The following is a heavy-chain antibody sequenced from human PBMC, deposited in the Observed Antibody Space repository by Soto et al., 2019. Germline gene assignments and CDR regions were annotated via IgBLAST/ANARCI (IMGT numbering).Heavy chain of an antibody. CDR3: ARGGTKEGLDV. CDR2: TSYDGSNN. CDR1: GFTFRSYV. J-gene: IGHJ4*02. D-gene: IGHD3-16*01. V-gene: IGHV3-33*05. Sequence: QVQLVESGGGVVQPGTSLRLSCVGSGFTFRSYVIHWVRQAPGKGLEWVALTSYDGSNNFYGDSVKGRFTISRHNSRNTVELQMDRLRVEDTALYYSARGGTKEGLDVWAQGTLVSVSS.